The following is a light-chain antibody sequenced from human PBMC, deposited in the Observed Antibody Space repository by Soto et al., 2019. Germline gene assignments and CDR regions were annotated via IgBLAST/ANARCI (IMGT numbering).Light chain of an antibody. CDR2: LNRDGSH. CDR3: QTRDNVVV. V-gene: IGLV4-69*01. J-gene: IGLJ2*01. Sequence: PVLTQSPSASASLGASVKLTCTLSSGHSDYGIAWHQQQPDKGPRYLMKLNRDGSHNKGDGIPDRFSGSSSGAERYLTISSLQSAAEADYYCQTRDNVVVFGGGTKLTVL. CDR1: SGHSDYG.